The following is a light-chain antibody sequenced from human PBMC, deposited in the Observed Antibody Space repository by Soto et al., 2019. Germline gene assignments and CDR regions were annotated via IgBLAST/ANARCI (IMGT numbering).Light chain of an antibody. CDR2: DAS. Sequence: DIQMTQFPSSLSASVGDRVTLTCQASQGISNYLNWYQQKPGKAPKLLIYDASTLETGVPSRFSGSGYGKEFTFPISGLQPEDVATYYCQQYESLVHFGGGTKVEIK. CDR1: QGISNY. V-gene: IGKV1-33*01. CDR3: QQYESLVH. J-gene: IGKJ4*01.